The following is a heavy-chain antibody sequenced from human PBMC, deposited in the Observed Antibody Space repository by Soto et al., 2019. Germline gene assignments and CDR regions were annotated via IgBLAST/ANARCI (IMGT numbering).Heavy chain of an antibody. CDR3: ARAEIGSSGWYTLDY. CDR2: IGTAGDT. D-gene: IGHD6-19*01. J-gene: IGHJ4*02. V-gene: IGHV3-13*01. Sequence: PGGSLRLSCAASGFSFSIYDMHWVRQATGKGLEWVSAIGTAGDTYYPGSVKGRFTISRENAKNSLYLQVNSLRAGDTAGYYCARAEIGSSGWYTLDYWGPAPLLTVSS. CDR1: GFSFSIYD.